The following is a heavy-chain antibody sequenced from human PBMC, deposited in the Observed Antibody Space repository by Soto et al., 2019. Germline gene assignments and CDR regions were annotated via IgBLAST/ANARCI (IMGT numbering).Heavy chain of an antibody. CDR1: GVFLDNFF. V-gene: IGHV4-59*08. CDR2: VSQGGAAAYLSEGETT. J-gene: IGHJ5*02. CDR3: VRNRGGLTLCSDALGDLFAP. D-gene: IGHD3-16*01. Sequence: PSETLSLTCTVSGVFLDNFFWSWIRQTPGKGLEWIGYVSQGGAAAYLSEGETTDYNPSLENRATISLNLPKNQFSLTLTSVTAADTAGYYCVRNRGGLTLCSDALGDLFAPSGQRSPVTGSA.